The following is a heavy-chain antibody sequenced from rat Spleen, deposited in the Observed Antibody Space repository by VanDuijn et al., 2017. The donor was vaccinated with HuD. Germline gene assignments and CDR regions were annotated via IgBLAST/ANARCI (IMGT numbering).Heavy chain of an antibody. Sequence: EVQLVESGGGLVQPGRSLKLSCAASGFTFSNYGMAWVCQAPTKGLEWVATLSYDGHTTYYRDSVKGRFTISRDIAKSTLYLQMDSLGSEDTATYYCTRPTPGIPFNYWGQGVMVTVSS. D-gene: IGHD1-4*01. CDR1: GFTFSNYG. V-gene: IGHV5-29*01. J-gene: IGHJ2*01. CDR2: LSYDGHTT. CDR3: TRPTPGIPFNY.